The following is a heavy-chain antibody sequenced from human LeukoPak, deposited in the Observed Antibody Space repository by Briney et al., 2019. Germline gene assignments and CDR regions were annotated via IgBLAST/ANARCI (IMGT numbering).Heavy chain of an antibody. V-gene: IGHV1-2*06. CDR1: GYTFTGYY. Sequence: ASVKVSCKASGYTFTGYYMHWVRQAPGQGLEWMGRINPNSGGTDYAQKFQGRVTMTRDTSISTAYMELSRLRSDDTAVYYCARDRSWRSGSYGVDAAFDIWGQGTMVTVSS. D-gene: IGHD1-26*01. J-gene: IGHJ3*02. CDR3: ARDRSWRSGSYGVDAAFDI. CDR2: INPNSGGT.